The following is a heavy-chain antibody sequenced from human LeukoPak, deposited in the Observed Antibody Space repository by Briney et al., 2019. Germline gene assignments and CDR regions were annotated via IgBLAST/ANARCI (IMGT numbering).Heavy chain of an antibody. J-gene: IGHJ4*02. V-gene: IGHV1-46*01. D-gene: IGHD2-2*01. CDR1: GYTFTSYY. Sequence: ASVKVSCKASGYTFTSYYMHWVRQAPGQGLEWMGIINPSGGSTSYAQKFQGRITMTRDTSTSTVYMELSSLRSEDTAVYYCARLADCSSSSCRSFDYWGQGTLVTVSS. CDR2: INPSGGST. CDR3: ARLADCSSSSCRSFDY.